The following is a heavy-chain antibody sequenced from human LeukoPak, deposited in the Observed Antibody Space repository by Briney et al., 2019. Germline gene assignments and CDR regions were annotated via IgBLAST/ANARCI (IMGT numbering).Heavy chain of an antibody. D-gene: IGHD6-19*01. CDR1: GFTFRSYE. V-gene: IGHV3-48*03. J-gene: IGHJ4*02. Sequence: PGGSLRLSCAPSGFTFRSYEMNWVPEAPGEGLERVSYISSSGSTIYYADSVKGRFTISRDNPKNSLYLQMNSLRAEDTAVYYCARDRDSSGCYWMGGYYFVYWGQGTLVTVSS. CDR3: ARDRDSSGCYWMGGYYFVY. CDR2: ISSSGSTI.